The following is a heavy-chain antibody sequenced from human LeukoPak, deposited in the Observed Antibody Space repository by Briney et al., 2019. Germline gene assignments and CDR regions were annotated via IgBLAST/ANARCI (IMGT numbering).Heavy chain of an antibody. Sequence: ASVKVSCKASGYTFTGYYIHWVRQAPGQGLEWMGRINPNSGGTNYALKFQGKVTMTRDTSIRTAYMELNRLRSDDTAVYYCASEDEGYCSSTSCLNGMDVWGQGTTVTVSS. CDR2: INPNSGGT. CDR3: ASEDEGYCSSTSCLNGMDV. V-gene: IGHV1-2*06. J-gene: IGHJ6*02. CDR1: GYTFTGYY. D-gene: IGHD2-2*01.